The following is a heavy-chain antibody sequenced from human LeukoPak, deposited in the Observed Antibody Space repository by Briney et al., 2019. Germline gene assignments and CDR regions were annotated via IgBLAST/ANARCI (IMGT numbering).Heavy chain of an antibody. D-gene: IGHD3-22*01. Sequence: GGSLRLSCAASAFTFTSYVMSWVRQAPGKGPEWVSAISGDGGNTYSADSVKGRFTISRDNSKNTLYLQMNSLRAEDTAVYYCAKGYYFDISGYYNAEYWGQGTLVTVSS. CDR2: ISGDGGNT. CDR3: AKGYYFDISGYYNAEY. V-gene: IGHV3-23*01. J-gene: IGHJ4*02. CDR1: AFTFTSYV.